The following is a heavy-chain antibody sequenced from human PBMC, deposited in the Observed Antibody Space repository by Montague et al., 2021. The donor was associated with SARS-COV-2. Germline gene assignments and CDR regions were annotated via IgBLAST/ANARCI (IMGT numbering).Heavy chain of an antibody. CDR2: IYYSGST. CDR3: AGTYYVFWSGFIHYYYMDV. J-gene: IGHJ6*03. Sequence: SETLSLTCTVSGGSISSYYRSWIRQPPGKGLEWIGYIYYSGSTNYNPSLKSRVTISVDTSKNQFSLKLSSVTAADTAVYYCAGTYYVFWSGFIHYYYMDVWGKGTTVTVSS. V-gene: IGHV4-59*01. D-gene: IGHD3-3*01. CDR1: GGSISSYY.